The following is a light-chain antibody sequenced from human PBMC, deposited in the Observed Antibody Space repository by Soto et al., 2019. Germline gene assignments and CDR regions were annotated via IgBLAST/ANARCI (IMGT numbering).Light chain of an antibody. CDR1: QTINNN. J-gene: IGKJ5*01. V-gene: IGKV3-11*01. CDR3: QQRGDWPPGAT. Sequence: TQAPATLSVAPGDRPTLSCRASQTINNNVAWYQLQDGQVPRVVIYGASTRATDIPARFSGSGSGTDFTLTISSLEPEDFARYYGQQRGDWPPGATFGQGTRLEIK. CDR2: GAS.